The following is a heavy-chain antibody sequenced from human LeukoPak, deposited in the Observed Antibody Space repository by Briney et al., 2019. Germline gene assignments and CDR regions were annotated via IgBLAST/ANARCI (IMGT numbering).Heavy chain of an antibody. J-gene: IGHJ2*01. CDR1: GFTFTTYA. V-gene: IGHV3-30*04. CDR3: ARDRAAIGIYWYFDL. CDR2: FSNDGSTK. D-gene: IGHD6-13*01. Sequence: PGGSLRLSCAASGFTFTTYAMNWVRQAPGKGLEWVAVFSNDGSTKYYADSVKGRFTISRDNSKNTLYMQMNSLRVEDTAVYYCARDRAAIGIYWYFDLWGRGTPVTVSS.